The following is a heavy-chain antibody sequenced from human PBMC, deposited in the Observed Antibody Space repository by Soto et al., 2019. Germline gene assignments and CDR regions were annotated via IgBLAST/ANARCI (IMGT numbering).Heavy chain of an antibody. D-gene: IGHD6-19*01. CDR2: IYHSGST. CDR3: ACIAGAAWEYFQY. J-gene: IGHJ1*01. Sequence: SETLSLTCAVSGYYISSGYYWGWIRQPPGKGLEWIGSIYHSGSTYYNPSLKSRVTISVDTSKNQFSLKLSSVTAADTAVYYCACIAGAAWEYFQYWGQGTLVTVSS. CDR1: GYYISSGYY. V-gene: IGHV4-38-2*01.